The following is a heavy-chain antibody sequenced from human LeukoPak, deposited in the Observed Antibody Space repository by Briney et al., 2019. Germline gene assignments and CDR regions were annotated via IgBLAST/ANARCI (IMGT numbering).Heavy chain of an antibody. CDR1: GGTFSSYA. D-gene: IGHD2-15*01. CDR2: IIPIFGTA. Sequence: PWSSVKVSCKASGGTFSSYAISWVRQAPGQGLEWMGGIIPIFGTANYAQKFQGRVTITADKSTSTAYMELSSLRSEDTAVYYCARDHRMTRGSNFDYWGQGTLVTVSS. V-gene: IGHV1-69*06. CDR3: ARDHRMTRGSNFDY. J-gene: IGHJ4*02.